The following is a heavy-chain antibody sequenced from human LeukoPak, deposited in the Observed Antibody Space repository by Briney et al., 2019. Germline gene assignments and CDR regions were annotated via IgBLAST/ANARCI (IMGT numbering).Heavy chain of an antibody. CDR3: ATAKGGSRPYYFDY. D-gene: IGHD3-10*01. Sequence: ASVKVSCKVSGYTLTELSMHWVRQAPGKGLEWMGGFDPEDGETIYAQKFQGRVTLTEDTSTDTAYMELSSLRSEDTAVYYRATAKGGSRPYYFDYWGQGTLVTVSS. J-gene: IGHJ4*02. V-gene: IGHV1-24*01. CDR1: GYTLTELS. CDR2: FDPEDGET.